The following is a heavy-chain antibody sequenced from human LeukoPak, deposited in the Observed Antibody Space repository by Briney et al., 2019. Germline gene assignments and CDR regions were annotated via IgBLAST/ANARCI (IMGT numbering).Heavy chain of an antibody. Sequence: MTSETPSLTCAVYGGSFSGYYWSWIRQPPGKGLEWIGEINHSGSTNYNPSLKSRVTISVDTSKNQFSLKLSSVTAADTAVYYCARGLRGRYSYGYYFDYWGQGTLVTVSS. D-gene: IGHD5-18*01. V-gene: IGHV4-34*01. CDR3: ARGLRGRYSYGYYFDY. CDR2: INHSGST. J-gene: IGHJ4*02. CDR1: GGSFSGYY.